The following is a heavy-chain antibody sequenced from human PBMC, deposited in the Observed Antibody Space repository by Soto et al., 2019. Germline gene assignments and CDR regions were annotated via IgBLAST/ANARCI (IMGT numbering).Heavy chain of an antibody. Sequence: QVHLVQSGAEVKKPGASVKVSCKGSGYGFTTYGITWVRQAPGQGLEWMAWISAHNANTNYAQKLQGRVTVTRDTSTSTAYLELRSLRSDGTAVYYCARGRYGDYWGQGAVVTVSS. D-gene: IGHD1-1*01. CDR3: ARGRYGDY. CDR2: ISAHNANT. J-gene: IGHJ4*02. V-gene: IGHV1-18*01. CDR1: GYGFTTYG.